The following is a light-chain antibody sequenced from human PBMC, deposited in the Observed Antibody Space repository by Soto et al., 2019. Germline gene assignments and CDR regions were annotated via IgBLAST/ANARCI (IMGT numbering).Light chain of an antibody. Sequence: VLTQSPATLSLSPGERATLSCRASQSVGDFLAWYQQKPGQPPRLLIYDASHRATGIPARFSGSWAGTDFTLTISSLEPEDFAVYYCQQRNNWPPRITFGQGTRLEIK. CDR3: QQRNNWPPRIT. CDR1: QSVGDF. J-gene: IGKJ5*01. CDR2: DAS. V-gene: IGKV3-11*01.